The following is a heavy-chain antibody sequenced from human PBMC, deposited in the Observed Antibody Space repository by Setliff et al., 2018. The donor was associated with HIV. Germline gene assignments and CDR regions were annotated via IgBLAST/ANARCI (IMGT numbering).Heavy chain of an antibody. J-gene: IGHJ4*02. D-gene: IGHD1-1*01. CDR1: GFFFKNAW. CDR2: IKSEADGGTE. V-gene: IGHV3-15*01. CDR3: TTAGHGSLDFDY. Sequence: LRLSCAASGFFFKNAWMSWVRQAPGKGLEWIGRIKSEADGGTEESAAFLKGRFTISREDSKNTRFLQLNSLKAEDTALYYCTTAGHGSLDFDYWGQGTRVTVSS.